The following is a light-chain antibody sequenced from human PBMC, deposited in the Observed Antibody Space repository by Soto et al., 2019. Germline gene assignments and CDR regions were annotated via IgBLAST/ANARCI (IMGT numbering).Light chain of an antibody. V-gene: IGKV1-5*01. J-gene: IGKJ1*01. CDR2: DAS. Sequence: RLTQSPSSLSASVGDRVTITCRASQDIFTYLAWYQQKPGKAPKLLIFDASSLPDGVPPRFTGSGSGSQFTLTINNLQPDEFATYYCQHYTLYSAPFGQGT. CDR3: QHYTLYSAP. CDR1: QDIFTY.